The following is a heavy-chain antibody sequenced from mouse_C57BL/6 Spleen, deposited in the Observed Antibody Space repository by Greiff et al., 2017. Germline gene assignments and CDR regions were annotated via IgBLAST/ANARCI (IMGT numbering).Heavy chain of an antibody. Sequence: VQLQQPGTELVKPGASVKLSCKASGYTFTSYWMHWVKQRPGPGLEWIGIINPSNGGTNYNEKFKSKATLTVDKSSSTAYMQLSSLTGEDSAGYYWARGWGYYFDYWGQGTTLTVSS. D-gene: IGHD3-3*01. J-gene: IGHJ2*01. CDR2: INPSNGGT. CDR3: ARGWGYYFDY. CDR1: GYTFTSYW. V-gene: IGHV1-53*01.